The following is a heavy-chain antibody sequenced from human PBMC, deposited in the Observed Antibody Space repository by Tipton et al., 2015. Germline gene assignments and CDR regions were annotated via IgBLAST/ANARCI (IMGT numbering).Heavy chain of an antibody. CDR2: VYHSGHT. Sequence: LSLTCAVSGGSLSSVNWWTWVRQPPSKGLEWIGEVYHSGHTNYNPSFQSRSTMSVDLTKGQFSLTLTSVTAADTAIYYCARRSLVGSWGLDSWGQGALVTVSS. D-gene: IGHD7-27*01. CDR1: GGSLSSVNW. J-gene: IGHJ4*02. CDR3: ARRSLVGSWGLDS. V-gene: IGHV4-4*02.